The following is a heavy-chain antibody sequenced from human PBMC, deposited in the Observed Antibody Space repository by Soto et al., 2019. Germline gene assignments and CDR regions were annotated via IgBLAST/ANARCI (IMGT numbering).Heavy chain of an antibody. CDR1: GFTFSNAW. CDR2: IKSKSDGGTT. CDR3: TTLGSRYNWNTVDY. D-gene: IGHD1-20*01. Sequence: GGSLRLSCAASGFTFSNAWMNWVRQAPGKGLEWVGRIKSKSDGGTTGYAEPVKGRFTISRDDSKNTLYLQMNSLRTEDTAVYYCTTLGSRYNWNTVDYWGQGTLVTVSS. V-gene: IGHV3-15*07. J-gene: IGHJ4*02.